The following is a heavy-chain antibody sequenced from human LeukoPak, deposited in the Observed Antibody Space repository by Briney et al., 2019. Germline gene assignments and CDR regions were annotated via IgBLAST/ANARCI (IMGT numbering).Heavy chain of an antibody. V-gene: IGHV3-11*06. CDR3: ARVMTYSSSWYYFDY. CDR2: ISSSSSYT. CDR1: GFTFSDYY. J-gene: IGHJ4*02. D-gene: IGHD6-13*01. Sequence: GGSLRLSCAASGFTFSDYYMSWIRQASGKGLEWVSYISSSSSYTNYADSVKGRFTISRDNAKNSLYLQMNSLRAEDTAVYYCARVMTYSSSWYYFDYWGQGTLVTVSS.